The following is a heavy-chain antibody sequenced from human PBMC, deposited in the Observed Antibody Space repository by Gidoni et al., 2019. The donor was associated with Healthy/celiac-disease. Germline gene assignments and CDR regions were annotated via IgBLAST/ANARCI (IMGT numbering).Heavy chain of an antibody. D-gene: IGHD2-2*01. V-gene: IGHV1-18*01. CDR2: ISAYNGNT. CDR1: GYTFTSYG. CDR3: ARDALESWDIVVVGWFDP. Sequence: QVQLVQSGAEVKKPGASVTVSCKASGYTFTSYGISWVRQAPGQGLEWMGWISAYNGNTNYAQKLQGRVTMNTDTSTSTAYMELRSLRSDDTAVYYCARDALESWDIVVVGWFDPWGQGTLVTVSS. J-gene: IGHJ5*02.